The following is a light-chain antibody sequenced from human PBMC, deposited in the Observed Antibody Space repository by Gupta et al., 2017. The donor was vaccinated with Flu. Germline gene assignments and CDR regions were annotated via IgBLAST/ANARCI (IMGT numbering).Light chain of an antibody. CDR1: QDISTY. V-gene: IGKV1-16*01. J-gene: IGKJ1*01. Sequence: GDRVTITCRASQDISTYLAWFQQKPGKAPKSLIFAATGLQSGVPSRFSGRGSGTEFTLTINSLRPEDFATYYCQQYRVYPLTFGQGTTVDIK. CDR2: AAT. CDR3: QQYRVYPLT.